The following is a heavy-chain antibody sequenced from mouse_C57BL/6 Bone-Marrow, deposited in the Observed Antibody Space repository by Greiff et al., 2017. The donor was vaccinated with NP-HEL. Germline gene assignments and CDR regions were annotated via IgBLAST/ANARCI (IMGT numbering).Heavy chain of an antibody. D-gene: IGHD3-3*01. CDR2: IYPSDSET. CDR3: ARNGGQLSYFDY. Sequence: VQLQQPGAELVRPGSSVKLSCKASGYTFTSYWMDWVKQRPGQGLEWIGNIYPSDSETHYNQKFKDKATLTVDKSSSTAYMQLSSLTSEDSAVYYCARNGGQLSYFDYWGQGTTLTVSS. J-gene: IGHJ2*01. V-gene: IGHV1-61*01. CDR1: GYTFTSYW.